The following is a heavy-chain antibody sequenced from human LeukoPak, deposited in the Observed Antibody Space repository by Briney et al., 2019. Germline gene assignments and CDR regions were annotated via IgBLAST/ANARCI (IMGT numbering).Heavy chain of an antibody. J-gene: IGHJ4*02. V-gene: IGHV1-18*01. Sequence: ASVKVSCKASGYTFTSYGISWVRQAPGQGLEWMGWISAYNGNTNYAQKLQGRVTMTTDTSTSTAYMELGSLRSDDTAVYYCARDLGDSSSWYEDYFDYWGQGTLVTVSS. CDR1: GYTFTSYG. D-gene: IGHD6-13*01. CDR2: ISAYNGNT. CDR3: ARDLGDSSSWYEDYFDY.